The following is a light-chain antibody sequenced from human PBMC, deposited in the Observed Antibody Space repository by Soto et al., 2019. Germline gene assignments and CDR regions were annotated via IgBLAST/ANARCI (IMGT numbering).Light chain of an antibody. CDR1: SSDVGGYNY. CDR2: EVT. J-gene: IGLJ1*01. Sequence: QSALTQPPSASGSPGQSVTISCTGSSSDVGGYNYVSWYQQHPGKAPKLMISEVTKRPSGVPDRFSGSKSGNTASLTVSGLQAEDEADYYCRSYAANYKAYLFGTGTKLTVL. V-gene: IGLV2-8*01. CDR3: RSYAANYKAYL.